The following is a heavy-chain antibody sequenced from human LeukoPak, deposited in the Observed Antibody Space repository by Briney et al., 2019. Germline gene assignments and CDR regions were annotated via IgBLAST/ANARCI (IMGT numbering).Heavy chain of an antibody. Sequence: ASVKVSCKASGYTFTSYDINWVRQATGQGLEWMGWMNPNSGNTGYAQKFQGGVTMTRNTSISTAYMELSSLRSEDTAVYYCARGRGVLLWFGESFDYWGQGTLVTVSS. CDR1: GYTFTSYD. CDR2: MNPNSGNT. V-gene: IGHV1-8*01. J-gene: IGHJ4*02. CDR3: ARGRGVLLWFGESFDY. D-gene: IGHD3-10*01.